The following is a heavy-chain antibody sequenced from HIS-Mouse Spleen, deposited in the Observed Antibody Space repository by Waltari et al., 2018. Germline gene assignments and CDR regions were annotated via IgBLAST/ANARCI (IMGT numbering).Heavy chain of an antibody. Sequence: EVQLVESGGGLVKPGGSLRLSCEASGLTFMSYCMNWVRQAPGKGLEWVSSISSSSSYIYYADSVKGRFTISRDNAKNSLYLQMNSLRAEDTAVYYCASNLGSDSYGRGDYWGQGTLVTVSS. V-gene: IGHV3-21*01. CDR2: ISSSSSYI. CDR3: ASNLGSDSYGRGDY. D-gene: IGHD5-18*01. CDR1: GLTFMSYC. J-gene: IGHJ4*02.